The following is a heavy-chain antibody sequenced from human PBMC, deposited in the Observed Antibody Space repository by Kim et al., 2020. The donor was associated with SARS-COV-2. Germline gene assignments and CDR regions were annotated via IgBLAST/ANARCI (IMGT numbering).Heavy chain of an antibody. Sequence: GGSLRLSCTASGFTFGDYAINWFRQAPGKGMEWVSFIRSKVYGGTTEYAASVKGRFTISRDDSKSIAYLQMNSLKTEDTAVYYCTRYYCRSTSGYNGVDPWGQGTLVTVSS. D-gene: IGHD2-2*01. V-gene: IGHV3-49*03. CDR2: IRSKVYGGTT. CDR3: TRYYCRSTSGYNGVDP. J-gene: IGHJ5*02. CDR1: GFTFGDYA.